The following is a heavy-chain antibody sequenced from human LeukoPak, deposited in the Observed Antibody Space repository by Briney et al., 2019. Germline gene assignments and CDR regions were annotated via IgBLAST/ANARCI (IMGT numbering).Heavy chain of an antibody. CDR2: IFPGDSDT. Sequence: GESLKISCRGSGYSFNSYWIAWVRQMPGKGLEWMGFIFPGDSDTRYTPSFQGHVSFSVDKSMKTAYLRWSSLKSSDSAMYYCARRPDTGAAADYTLDIWGQGTLVTVSS. CDR3: ARRPDTGAAADYTLDI. D-gene: IGHD6-13*01. J-gene: IGHJ4*02. V-gene: IGHV5-51*01. CDR1: GYSFNSYW.